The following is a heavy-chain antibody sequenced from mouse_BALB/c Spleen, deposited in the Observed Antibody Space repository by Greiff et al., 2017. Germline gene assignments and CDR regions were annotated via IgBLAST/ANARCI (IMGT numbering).Heavy chain of an antibody. CDR1: GFTFSSYT. CDR2: ISSGGSYT. Sequence: EVQVVESGGGLVKPGGSLKLSCAASGFTFSSYTMSWVRQTPEKRLEWVATISSGGSYTYYPDSVKGRFTISRDNAKNTLYLQMSSLKSEDTAMYYCTREWDGAMDYWGQGTSVTVSS. J-gene: IGHJ4*01. CDR3: TREWDGAMDY. D-gene: IGHD4-1*01. V-gene: IGHV5-6-4*01.